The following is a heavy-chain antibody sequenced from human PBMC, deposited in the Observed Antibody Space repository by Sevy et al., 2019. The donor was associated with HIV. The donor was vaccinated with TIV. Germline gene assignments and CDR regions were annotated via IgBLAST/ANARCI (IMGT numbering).Heavy chain of an antibody. CDR1: GFTVSRNY. Sequence: GGSLRLSCAASGFTVSRNYTSWVRQGPGKGLEWVSVIYSDGRTFYADSVKDRFTISRDNSKNTLYLQMNSLRVEDTAVYYCAGWSSAWTLFDYWGQGTLVTVSS. CDR3: AGWSSAWTLFDY. J-gene: IGHJ4*02. D-gene: IGHD6-19*01. CDR2: IYSDGRT. V-gene: IGHV3-66*01.